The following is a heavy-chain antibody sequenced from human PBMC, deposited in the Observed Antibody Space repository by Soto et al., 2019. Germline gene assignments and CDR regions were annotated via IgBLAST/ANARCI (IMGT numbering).Heavy chain of an antibody. CDR3: AKDIAWRDFWSGSQQPRERGQYYGMDV. J-gene: IGHJ6*02. CDR2: IIPIFGTA. V-gene: IGHV1-69*13. D-gene: IGHD3-3*01. CDR1: GGTFSSYA. Sequence: SVKVSCKASGGTFSSYAISWVRQAPGQGLEWMGGIIPIFGTANYAQKFQGRVTITADESTSTAYMELSSLRSEDTALYYGAKDIAWRDFWSGSQQPRERGQYYGMDVRG.